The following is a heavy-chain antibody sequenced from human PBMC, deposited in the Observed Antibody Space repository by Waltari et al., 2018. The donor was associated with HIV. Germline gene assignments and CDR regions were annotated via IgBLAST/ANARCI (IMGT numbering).Heavy chain of an antibody. CDR3: ARDNLDCSHNNCPPRSYFDF. D-gene: IGHD1-1*01. V-gene: IGHV1-18*01. CDR2: GSGEKGNT. Sequence: QVQLLQSGTEARKPGASVKISCQASGYIFTTFAIAWVRQVPGQGLEWMGRGSGEKGNTIIAQRFQGRVTLTTDKSTSTAYLELRSLTSDDTAMYYCARDNLDCSHNNCPPRSYFDFWGQGTLVAVSS. CDR1: GYIFTTFA. J-gene: IGHJ4*02.